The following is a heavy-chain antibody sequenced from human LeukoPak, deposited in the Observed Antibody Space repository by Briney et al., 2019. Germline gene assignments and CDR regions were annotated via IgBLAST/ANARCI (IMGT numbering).Heavy chain of an antibody. J-gene: IGHJ5*02. D-gene: IGHD2-15*01. CDR2: ISWNSASI. CDR1: GFTFDDYA. V-gene: IGHV3-9*01. Sequence: GGSLSFSCAASGFTFDDYAMHWVRQAPGKGLERVSGISWNSASIAYAHSVKGRFTISRDNAKNSLYLQMNSLRAEDTALYYCVKDRGRYCSGGSCNPFDPWGQGTLVTVSS. CDR3: VKDRGRYCSGGSCNPFDP.